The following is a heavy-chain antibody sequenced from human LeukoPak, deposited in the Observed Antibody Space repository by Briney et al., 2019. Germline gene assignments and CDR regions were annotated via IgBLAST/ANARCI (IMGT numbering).Heavy chain of an antibody. CDR1: GFTFSSYA. Sequence: GGSLRLSCAASGFTFSSYAMHWVRQAPGKGLEWVAVISYDGSSKYYADSVKGRFTISRVNSKNTLYLQMNSLRAEDTAIYYCARAAGWFDPWGQGTLVTVSS. CDR2: ISYDGSSK. V-gene: IGHV3-30-3*01. J-gene: IGHJ5*02. CDR3: ARAAGWFDP.